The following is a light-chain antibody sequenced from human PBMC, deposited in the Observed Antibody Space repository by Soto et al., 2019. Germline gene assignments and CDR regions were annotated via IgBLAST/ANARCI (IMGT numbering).Light chain of an antibody. CDR2: EVN. Sequence: QSALTQPPSASGSPGQSVAISCTGTSSDVGGYNYVSWYQQHPGKAPKLMIYEVNKRPSGVPDRFSGSKSGNTASLTVSGFQAEDEADYYCSSYAGSSNVFGTGTQLTVL. J-gene: IGLJ1*01. V-gene: IGLV2-8*01. CDR1: SSDVGGYNY. CDR3: SSYAGSSNV.